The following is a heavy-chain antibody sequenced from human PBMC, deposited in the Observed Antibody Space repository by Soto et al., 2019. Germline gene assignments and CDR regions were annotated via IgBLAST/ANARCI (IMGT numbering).Heavy chain of an antibody. CDR3: ARGGSLEGYFDL. J-gene: IGHJ2*01. CDR2: ISSRGSTI. D-gene: IGHD3-3*01. V-gene: IGHV3-11*01. Sequence: QVHLVESGGGLVKPGGSLRLSCAASGFTFSDYYMNWLRQAPGKGLEWVSYISSRGSTIHYADSVKGRFPIYRGNAKNSLYLQMNSLRVEDMAVYYCARGGSLEGYFDLWGRGTLVTVSS. CDR1: GFTFSDYY.